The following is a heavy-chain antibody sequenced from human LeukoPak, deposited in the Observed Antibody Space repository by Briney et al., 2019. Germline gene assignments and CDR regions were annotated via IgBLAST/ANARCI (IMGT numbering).Heavy chain of an antibody. D-gene: IGHD3-22*01. CDR2: SYYSGST. J-gene: IGHJ3*02. CDR3: ARDLAYDSSGYYFFLSAFDI. CDR1: GDSINSDY. V-gene: IGHV4-59*12. Sequence: SETLFLTCTVSGDSINSDYWNWIRQPPGKGLEWIGFSYYSGSTYYNPSLKSRVTISVDTSKNQFSLKLSSVTAADTAVYYCARDLAYDSSGYYFFLSAFDIWGQGTMVTVSS.